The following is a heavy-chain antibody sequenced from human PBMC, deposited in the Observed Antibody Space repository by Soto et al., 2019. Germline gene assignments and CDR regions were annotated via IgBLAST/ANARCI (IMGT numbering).Heavy chain of an antibody. CDR1: GYTFTSYD. J-gene: IGHJ6*03. CDR2: MNPNSGNT. V-gene: IGHV1-8*01. Sequence: ASVNVSCKASGYTFTSYDINWVRQATGQGLEWMGWMNPNSGNTGYAQKFQGRVTMTRNTSISTAYMELSSLRSEDTAVYYCARRKRITIFGVVTRDYYYYYMDVWGKGTTVTVSS. CDR3: ARRKRITIFGVVTRDYYYYYMDV. D-gene: IGHD3-3*01.